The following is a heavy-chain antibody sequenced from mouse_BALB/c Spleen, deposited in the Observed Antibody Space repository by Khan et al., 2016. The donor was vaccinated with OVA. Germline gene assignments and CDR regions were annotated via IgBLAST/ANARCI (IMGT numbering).Heavy chain of an antibody. D-gene: IGHD1-1*01. J-gene: IGHJ2*01. Sequence: EVKLLESGPGLVKPSQSLSLTCTVTGYSITSDYAWNWIRQFPGNKLEWMGYISYSGRNSYNPSLKSRISITLDTSKNQFFLQLNSVTNEDTATYYCARSVTITTVVATDFDYWGQGTTLTVSS. CDR1: GYSITSDYA. CDR2: ISYSGRN. V-gene: IGHV3-2*02. CDR3: ARSVTITTVVATDFDY.